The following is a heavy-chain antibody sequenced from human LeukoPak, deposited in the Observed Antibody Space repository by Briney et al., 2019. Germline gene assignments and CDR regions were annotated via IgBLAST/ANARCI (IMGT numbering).Heavy chain of an antibody. CDR2: IYTSGST. D-gene: IGHD2-21*01. CDR1: GGSISSYY. CDR3: ARDRGAYCGGDCPPFDY. Sequence: SETLSLTCTVSGGSISSYYWSWIRQPAGKGLEWIGRIYTSGSTNYNPSLKSRVTMSVDTSKNQFSLKLSSVTAADTGVYFCARDRGAYCGGDCPPFDYWGQGTLVTVSS. V-gene: IGHV4-4*07. J-gene: IGHJ4*02.